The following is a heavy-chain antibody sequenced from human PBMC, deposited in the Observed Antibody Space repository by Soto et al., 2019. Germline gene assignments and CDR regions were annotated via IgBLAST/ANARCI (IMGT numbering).Heavy chain of an antibody. CDR2: IYSGGST. Sequence: EVQLVESGGGLVQPGGSLRLSCAASGFTVSSNYMSWVRQAPGKGLEWVSVIYSGGSTYYADSVKGRFTISRDNSKNTLYLQMNSLRAEDTAVYYCARDLDFWRGGGWFDPWGQGTLVTVSS. D-gene: IGHD3-3*01. J-gene: IGHJ5*02. CDR1: GFTVSSNY. V-gene: IGHV3-66*01. CDR3: ARDLDFWRGGGWFDP.